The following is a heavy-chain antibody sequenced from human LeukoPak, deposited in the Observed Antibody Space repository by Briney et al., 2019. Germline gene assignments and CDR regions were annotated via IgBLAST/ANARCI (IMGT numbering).Heavy chain of an antibody. D-gene: IGHD2-2*01. CDR3: ARDRRVGYCSSTSCLNWFDP. CDR1: GYTFTGYY. V-gene: IGHV1-2*02. J-gene: IGHJ5*02. CDR2: INPNSGGT. Sequence: ASVKVSCKASGYTFTGYYMHWVRQAPGQGLEWMGWINPNSGGTNYAQKFQGRVTMTRDTSISTAYMELSRRRSDDTAVYYCARDRRVGYCSSTSCLNWFDPWGQGTLVTVSS.